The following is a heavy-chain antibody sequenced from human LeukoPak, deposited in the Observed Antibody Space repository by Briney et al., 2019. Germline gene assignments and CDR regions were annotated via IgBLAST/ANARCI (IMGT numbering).Heavy chain of an antibody. V-gene: IGHV4-59*11. D-gene: IGHD1-26*01. CDR2: IYHSGIT. J-gene: IGHJ4*02. CDR1: GGSITSHF. CDR3: ARDGYSGSSLFDY. Sequence: SETLSLTCTVSGGSITSHFWSWIRQPPGKGLEWIGYIYHSGITNYNPSLKSRVTISADTSKNQFSLKLSSVTAADTAVYYCARDGYSGSSLFDYWGQGTLVTVSS.